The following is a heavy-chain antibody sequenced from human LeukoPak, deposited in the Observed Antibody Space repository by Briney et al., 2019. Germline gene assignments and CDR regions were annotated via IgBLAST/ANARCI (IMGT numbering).Heavy chain of an antibody. Sequence: SETLSLTCTVSGGSISSYYGSWLRQSPGKGLEWIGYIYYSGNTNYNPSLKSRVTISVDTSTNQFSLKLSSVTAADTAAYYCARDASVGGMDVWGQGTTVNVSS. CDR3: ARDASVGGMDV. CDR2: IYYSGNT. J-gene: IGHJ6*02. CDR1: GGSISSYY. V-gene: IGHV4-59*01.